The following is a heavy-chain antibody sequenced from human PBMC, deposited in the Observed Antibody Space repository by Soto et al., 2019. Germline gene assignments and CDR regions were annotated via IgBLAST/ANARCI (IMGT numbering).Heavy chain of an antibody. J-gene: IGHJ4*02. CDR1: GFTFSSYW. D-gene: IGHD2-8*02. V-gene: IGHV3-7*03. Sequence: EVQLVESGGDLVQPGGSLRLSCAASGFTFSSYWMAWVRQSPGKGLEWVASMNQHGSDIQYVDSVRGRFTISRDNARKLMYRQMNNLRVEDTAIYFCATDTYCPATCYRGHGNWGQGNLVTVSS. CDR3: ATDTYCPATCYRGHGN. CDR2: MNQHGSDI.